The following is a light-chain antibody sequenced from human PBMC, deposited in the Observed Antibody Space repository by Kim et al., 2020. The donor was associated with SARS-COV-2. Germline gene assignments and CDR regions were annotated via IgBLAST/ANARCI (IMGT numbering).Light chain of an antibody. CDR3: QKYNSAPLT. CDR2: SAS. Sequence: ASVVDRVTISCRASQGISNYLAWYQQKPGKVPKLLIYSASTLQSGVPSRFSGSGSGTDFTLTISSLQPEDVATYYCQKYNSAPLTFGGGTKVDI. J-gene: IGKJ4*01. CDR1: QGISNY. V-gene: IGKV1-27*01.